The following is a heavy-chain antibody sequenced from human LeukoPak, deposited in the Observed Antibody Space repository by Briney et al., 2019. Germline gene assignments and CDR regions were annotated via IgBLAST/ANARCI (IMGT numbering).Heavy chain of an antibody. V-gene: IGHV4-61*01. Sequence: PSETLSLTCTVSGGSISSSSYYWSWIRQPPGMGLEWIGYTYYSGSTNYNPSLKSRVTISVDTSKNQFSLKLSSVTAADTAVYYCARVHGSSDVFDIWGQGTMVTVSS. CDR2: TYYSGST. J-gene: IGHJ3*02. D-gene: IGHD3-22*01. CDR1: GGSISSSSYY. CDR3: ARVHGSSDVFDI.